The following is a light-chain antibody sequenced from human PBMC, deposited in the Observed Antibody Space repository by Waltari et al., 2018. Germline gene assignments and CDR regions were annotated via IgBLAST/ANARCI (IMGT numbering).Light chain of an antibody. CDR3: QQSFSNPWT. CDR1: QSISDY. J-gene: IGKJ1*01. V-gene: IGKV1-39*01. CDR2: AAS. Sequence: DIQMTQLSSSLSAVVGDRVTITCRASQSISDYLNWYQQKPGKAPKLLISAASNLQSGVPSRFSGSRSGTDFNFTISSLQPEDVASYYCQQSFSNPWTFGQGTKVEVK.